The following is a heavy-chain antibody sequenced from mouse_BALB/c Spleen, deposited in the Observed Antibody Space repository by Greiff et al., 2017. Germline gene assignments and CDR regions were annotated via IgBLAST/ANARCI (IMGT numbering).Heavy chain of an antibody. V-gene: IGHV5-12-1*01. J-gene: IGHJ1*01. CDR2: ISSGGGST. D-gene: IGHD1-2*01. CDR3: ARLRPWYFDV. Sequence: EVQLVESGGGLVKPGGSLKLSCAASGFAFSSYDMSWVRQTPEKRLEWVAYISSGGGSTYYPDTVKGRFTISRDNAKNTLYLQMSSLKSEDTAMYYCARLRPWYFDVWGAGTTVTVSS. CDR1: GFAFSSYD.